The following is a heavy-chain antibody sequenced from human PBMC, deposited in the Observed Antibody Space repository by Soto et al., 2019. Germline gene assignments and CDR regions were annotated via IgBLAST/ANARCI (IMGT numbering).Heavy chain of an antibody. Sequence: QVQLGQSGAEVKKPGSSVKVSCKASGGTFSSYAISWVRQAPGQGLEWMGGIIPIFGTANYAQKFQGRVTITADESTSTAYMELSSLRSEDTAVYYCARGYSSSSGNYYYYYYGMHVWGQGTTVTVSS. V-gene: IGHV1-69*01. CDR1: GGTFSSYA. CDR3: ARGYSSSSGNYYYYYYGMHV. J-gene: IGHJ6*02. CDR2: IIPIFGTA. D-gene: IGHD6-6*01.